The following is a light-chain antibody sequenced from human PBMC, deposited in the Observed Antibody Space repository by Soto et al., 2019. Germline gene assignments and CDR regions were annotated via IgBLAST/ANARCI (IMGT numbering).Light chain of an antibody. J-gene: IGKJ3*01. CDR3: QRYNNGPPVT. Sequence: DIQMTQSPSSLSASVGHRVTITCRASQDTNNDLAWYQQKPGKPPNLLIYAASTLQSGVPSRFSGGGSGTDFTLTISSLQPEDVATYYCQRYNNGPPVTFGPGTKV. CDR2: AAS. CDR1: QDTNND. V-gene: IGKV1-27*01.